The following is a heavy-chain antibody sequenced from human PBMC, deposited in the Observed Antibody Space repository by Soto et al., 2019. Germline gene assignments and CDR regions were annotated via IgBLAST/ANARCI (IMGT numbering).Heavy chain of an antibody. CDR3: ARHGYNGFDV. J-gene: IGHJ3*01. D-gene: IGHD5-18*01. CDR1: GYGFTNYW. CDR2: IDPSDSYT. V-gene: IGHV5-10-1*03. Sequence: VQLVQSGAEVKKPGESLRVSCKASGYGFTNYWISWLRQVPGKGLEWVGKIDPSDSYTYFSPSFEGHVTISVDMSLDTAYVHWSSLKASDTAMYFCARHGYNGFDVWGQGTMVTISS.